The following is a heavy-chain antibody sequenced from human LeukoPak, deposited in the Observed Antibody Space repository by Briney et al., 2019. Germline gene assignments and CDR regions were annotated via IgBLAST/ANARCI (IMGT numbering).Heavy chain of an antibody. CDR3: ARAAYPPPDYFDY. V-gene: IGHV3-30*01. CDR1: GFTFSSYA. Sequence: GGSLRLSCAASGFTFSSYAMHWVRQAPGKGLEWVAVISYDGSNKYYADSVKGQFTISRDNSKNTLYLQMNSLRAEDTAVYYCARAAYPPPDYFDYWGQGTLVTVSS. D-gene: IGHD2-2*01. CDR2: ISYDGSNK. J-gene: IGHJ4*02.